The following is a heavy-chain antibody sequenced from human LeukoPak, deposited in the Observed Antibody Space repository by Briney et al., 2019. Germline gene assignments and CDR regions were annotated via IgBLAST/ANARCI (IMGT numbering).Heavy chain of an antibody. V-gene: IGHV3-30-3*01. CDR2: ISYDGSNK. J-gene: IGHJ4*02. Sequence: GGSLRLSCAASGFTFSSYAMQWVRQAPSKGLEWVAVISYDGSNKYYADSVKGRFTISRDNSKNTLYLQMNSLRAEDTAVYYCASSGDTAMVTSCPGDYWGQGTLVTVSS. D-gene: IGHD5-18*01. CDR3: ASSGDTAMVTSCPGDY. CDR1: GFTFSSYA.